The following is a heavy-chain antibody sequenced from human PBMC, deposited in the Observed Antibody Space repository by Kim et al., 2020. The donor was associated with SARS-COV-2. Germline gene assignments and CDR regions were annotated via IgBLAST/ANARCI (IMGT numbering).Heavy chain of an antibody. D-gene: IGHD5-12*01. CDR1: GGSFSGYY. Sequence: SETLSLTCAVYGGSFSGYYWSWIRQPPGKGLEWIGEINHSGSTNYNPSLKSRVTISVDTSKNQFSLKLSSVTAADTAVYYCARGRVRERGYSGYTYYYYGMDVWGQGTTVTVSS. J-gene: IGHJ6*02. CDR3: ARGRVRERGYSGYTYYYYGMDV. V-gene: IGHV4-34*01. CDR2: INHSGST.